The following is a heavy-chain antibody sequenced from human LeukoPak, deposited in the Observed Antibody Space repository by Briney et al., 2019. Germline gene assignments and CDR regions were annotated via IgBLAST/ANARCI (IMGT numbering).Heavy chain of an antibody. CDR3: ARVYTAKQDIVVVPAAQAYNWFDP. CDR2: ISYSGNT. D-gene: IGHD2-2*01. CDR1: GGSLSSHY. Sequence: SETLSLACTVSGGSLSSHYWSWIRQPPGKGLECIGYISYSGNTNYNPSLKSRVTISLDTSKNQFSLKLSSVTAADTAVYYCARVYTAKQDIVVVPAAQAYNWFDPWGQGTLVTVSS. J-gene: IGHJ5*02. V-gene: IGHV4-59*11.